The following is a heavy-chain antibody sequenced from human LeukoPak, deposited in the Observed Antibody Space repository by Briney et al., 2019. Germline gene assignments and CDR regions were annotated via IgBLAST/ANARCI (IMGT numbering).Heavy chain of an antibody. CDR2: IIPILGIA. V-gene: IGHV1-69*04. D-gene: IGHD3-3*01. CDR3: AGGGEYYDFWSGWRYSYYFDY. Sequence: SVKVSCKASGGTFSSYAISWVRQAPGQGLEWMGRIIPILGIANYAQKFQGRVTITADKSTSTAYMELSSLRSEDTAVYYCAGGGEYYDFWSGWRYSYYFDYWGQGTLVTVSS. CDR1: GGTFSSYA. J-gene: IGHJ4*02.